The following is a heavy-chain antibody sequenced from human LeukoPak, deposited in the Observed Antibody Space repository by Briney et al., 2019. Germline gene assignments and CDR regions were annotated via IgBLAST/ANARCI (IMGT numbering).Heavy chain of an antibody. J-gene: IGHJ4*02. D-gene: IGHD3-9*01. CDR3: ARDPLRYLRVGHYDY. Sequence: PGGPLRLSCAASGFTFSNSAMNWVRQVPGKGLEWVSSIDYDSSHIYYAASVRGRFTISRDNARNSVYLQMNSLRVEDTAVYYCARDPLRYLRVGHYDYWGQETLVAVSS. CDR1: GFTFSNSA. CDR2: IDYDSSHI. V-gene: IGHV3-21*01.